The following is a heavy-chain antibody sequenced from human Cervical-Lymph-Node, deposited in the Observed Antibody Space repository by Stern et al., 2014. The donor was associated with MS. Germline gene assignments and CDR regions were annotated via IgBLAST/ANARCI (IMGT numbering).Heavy chain of an antibody. V-gene: IGHV4-4*02. CDR3: AIDPDNRGFFDP. CDR2: IHHTERT. Sequence: QVQLEQSGPGLVKPSGTLSLTCAVSSCSVPSGHLGVWVRQYPRKGPEGVGEIHHTERTKYKTSLKKRVTISGENSQNKFYVKLNSVTEADTSLYYCAIDPDNRGFFDPWGQGTLVIVSS. CDR1: SCSVPSGHL. D-gene: IGHD1-14*01. J-gene: IGHJ5*02.